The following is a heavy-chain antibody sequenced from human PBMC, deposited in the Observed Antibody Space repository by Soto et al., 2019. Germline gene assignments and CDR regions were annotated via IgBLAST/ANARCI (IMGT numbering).Heavy chain of an antibody. CDR3: ARLTREYSSSSGHYYYGMDV. CDR1: GCSFTSYL. V-gene: IGHV5-51*07. Sequence: GESLKISCKGSGCSFTSYLIGWVHQMPGKGLEWMGIIYPGDSDTRYSPSFQGQVTISADKSISTAYLQWSSLKASDTAMYYCARLTREYSSSSGHYYYGMDVWGQGTTVTV. J-gene: IGHJ6*02. D-gene: IGHD6-6*01. CDR2: IYPGDSDT.